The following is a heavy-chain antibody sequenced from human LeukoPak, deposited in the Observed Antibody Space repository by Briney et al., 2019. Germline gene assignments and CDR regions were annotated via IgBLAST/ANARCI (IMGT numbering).Heavy chain of an antibody. D-gene: IGHD3-3*01. CDR2: IKRGGSEK. CDR1: GFTFSSYW. CDR3: AREEVTIFGVVTPLFDY. J-gene: IGHJ4*02. Sequence: GGSLRLSCAASGFTFSSYWMSWVRQAPGKGLEWVANIKRGGSEKYYADSVKGRFTISRDNSKNTLYLQMNSLRAEDTAVYYCAREEVTIFGVVTPLFDYWGQGTLVTVSS. V-gene: IGHV3-7*01.